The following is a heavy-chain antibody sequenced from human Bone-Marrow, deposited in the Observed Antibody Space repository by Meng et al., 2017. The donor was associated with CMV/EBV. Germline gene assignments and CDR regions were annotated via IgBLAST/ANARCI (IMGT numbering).Heavy chain of an antibody. CDR3: ARDPFLWSWFKEEVPGLGY. CDR2: IIPIFGTA. J-gene: IGHJ4*02. CDR1: GGTFSSYA. V-gene: IGHV1-69*05. Sequence: SVKVSCKASGGTFSSYAISWVRQAPGQGLEWMGGIIPIFGTANYAQKFQGRVTITTDESTSTAYMELRSLRSDDTAVYYCARDPFLWSWFKEEVPGLGYWGQGTLVTVSS. D-gene: IGHD3-22*01.